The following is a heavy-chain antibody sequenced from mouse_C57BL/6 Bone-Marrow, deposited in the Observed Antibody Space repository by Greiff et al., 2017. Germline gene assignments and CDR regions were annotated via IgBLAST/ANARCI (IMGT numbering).Heavy chain of an antibody. CDR3: ARDHSNYGSWFAY. CDR1: GYTFTSYW. J-gene: IGHJ3*01. V-gene: IGHV1-50*01. CDR2: IDPSDSYT. Sequence: VQLQQSGAELVKPGASVKLSCKASGYTFTSYWMQWVKQRPGQGLEWIGEIDPSDSYTNYNQKFKGKATLTVDTSSSTAYMQLSSLTSEDSAVYYCARDHSNYGSWFAYWGQGTLVTVSA. D-gene: IGHD2-5*01.